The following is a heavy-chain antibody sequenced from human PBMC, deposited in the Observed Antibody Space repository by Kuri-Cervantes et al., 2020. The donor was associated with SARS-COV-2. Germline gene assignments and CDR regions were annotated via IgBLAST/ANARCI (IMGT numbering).Heavy chain of an antibody. CDR2: ISSSSSYI. J-gene: IGHJ6*03. CDR3: ARDSLGVQWFGEVPNYYMDV. CDR1: GFTFSSYA. Sequence: GGSLRLSCAASGFTFSSYAMHWVRQAPGKGLEWVSSISSSSSYIYYADSVQGRFTISRDNAKNSLYLQMNSLRVEDTAVYYCARDSLGVQWFGEVPNYYMDVWGKGTTVTVSS. D-gene: IGHD3-10*01. V-gene: IGHV3-21*01.